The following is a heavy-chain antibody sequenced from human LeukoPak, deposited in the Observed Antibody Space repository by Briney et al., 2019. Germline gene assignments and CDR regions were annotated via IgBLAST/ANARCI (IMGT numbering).Heavy chain of an antibody. J-gene: IGHJ4*02. CDR1: GFTFVSIG. D-gene: IGHD2-15*01. CDR2: ISYDGSNK. CDR3: AKLPHCSGGSCYENFDY. V-gene: IGHV3-30*18. Sequence: GGSLGLSWPALGFTFVSIGMHWVRQAPARGLEWGAVISYDGSNKYYADSVKGRFTISRDNSKNTLYLQMNSLRAEVTAVYYCAKLPHCSGGSCYENFDYWGQGTLVTVSS.